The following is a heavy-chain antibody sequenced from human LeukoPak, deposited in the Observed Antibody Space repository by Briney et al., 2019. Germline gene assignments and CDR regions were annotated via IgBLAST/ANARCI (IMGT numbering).Heavy chain of an antibody. CDR2: ISGGGGST. CDR3: AKGSIYSGSYAEYNWFDP. J-gene: IGHJ5*02. V-gene: IGHV3-23*01. CDR1: GFTFSSYA. D-gene: IGHD1-26*01. Sequence: GGSLRLSCAASGFTFSSYAMIWVRHAPGNGLEWISAISGGGGSTYYADSGKGRFTISRDNSKNTLYLQMNSLRAEDTAVYYCAKGSIYSGSYAEYNWFDPWGQGTLVTVSS.